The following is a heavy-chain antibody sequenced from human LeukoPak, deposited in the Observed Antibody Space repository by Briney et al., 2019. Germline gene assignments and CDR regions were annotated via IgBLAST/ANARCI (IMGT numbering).Heavy chain of an antibody. CDR3: ATAKFGGNSYFDY. V-gene: IGHV1-2*02. D-gene: IGHD4-23*01. J-gene: IGHJ4*02. CDR2: INPNSGGT. CDR1: GYTFTDYY. Sequence: GASVKVSCKPSGYTFTDYYMHWVRQAPGQGLEWMGSINPNSGGTNYAQKFQGRVTMTRDTSTSTVYMELSSLRSEDTAVYYCATAKFGGNSYFDYWGQGTLVTVSS.